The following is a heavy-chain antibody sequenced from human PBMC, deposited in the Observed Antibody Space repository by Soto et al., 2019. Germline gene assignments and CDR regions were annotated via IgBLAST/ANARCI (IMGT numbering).Heavy chain of an antibody. CDR2: ISSSGSTI. CDR3: ARDEPGIVATLYAFDI. Sequence: GGSLRLSCSASVFTFSSYEMNWVRQAPGKGLEWVSYISSSGSTIYYADSVKGRFTISRDNAKNSLYLQMNSLRAEDTAVYYCARDEPGIVATLYAFDIWGQGNMVTAS. J-gene: IGHJ3*02. D-gene: IGHD5-12*01. CDR1: VFTFSSYE. V-gene: IGHV3-48*03.